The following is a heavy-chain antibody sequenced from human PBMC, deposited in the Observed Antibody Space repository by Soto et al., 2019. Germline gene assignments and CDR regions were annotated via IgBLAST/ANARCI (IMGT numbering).Heavy chain of an antibody. CDR3: ARGASTPGDY. CDR1: GFTFSDYQ. CDR2: INSAGIRT. Sequence: EVQLVESGGGLVQPGGSLRLSCAASGFTFSDYQMHWVRQAPGKGLGWVSRINSAGIRTSYADSVKGRFTISRDNAKNPLYLQMNSLRAEDTAVYYCARGASTPGDYWGQGTLVTVSS. V-gene: IGHV3-74*01. J-gene: IGHJ4*02.